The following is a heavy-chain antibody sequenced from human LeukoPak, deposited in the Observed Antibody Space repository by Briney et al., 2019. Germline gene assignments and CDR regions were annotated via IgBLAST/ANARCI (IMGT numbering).Heavy chain of an antibody. V-gene: IGHV1-46*01. J-gene: IGHJ5*02. CDR1: GYTFTSYY. D-gene: IGHD3-9*01. Sequence: ASLKVSCKASGYTFTSYYMHWVRQAPGQGLEWMGTIYPGGGNTNYGQKFQGRVTMTRDTSTSTVYMELSSLRSEDTAVYYCARARHNDDILTGYLQNWFDPWGQGTLVTVSS. CDR2: IYPGGGNT. CDR3: ARARHNDDILTGYLQNWFDP.